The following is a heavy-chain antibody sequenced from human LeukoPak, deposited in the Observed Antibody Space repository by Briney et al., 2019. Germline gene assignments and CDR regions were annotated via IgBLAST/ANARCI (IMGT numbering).Heavy chain of an antibody. CDR3: ARSHSSSWYFNYYGMDV. J-gene: IGHJ6*02. D-gene: IGHD6-13*01. CDR2: INHSGST. CDR1: GGSFSGYY. V-gene: IGHV4-34*01. Sequence: PSETLSLTCAVYGGSFSGYYWIWIRQPPGKGLEWIGEINHSGSTNYNPSLKSRVTISVDRSKNQFSLKLSSVTAADTAVYYCARSHSSSWYFNYYGMDVWGQGTTVTVSS.